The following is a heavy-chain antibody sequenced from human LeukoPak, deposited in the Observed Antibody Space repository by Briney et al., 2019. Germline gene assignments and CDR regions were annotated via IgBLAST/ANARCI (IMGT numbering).Heavy chain of an antibody. CDR1: GYTFTNYY. J-gene: IGHJ5*02. V-gene: IGHV1-46*01. CDR3: ARSDNMERTRTLWFGESFNWFDP. Sequence: ASVNVSCKASGYTFTNYYMHWVRQAPGQGLEWMGIINPSGGSTSYAQKFQGRVTMTRDASRSTVYMELSSLRSEDTAVYYCARSDNMERTRTLWFGESFNWFDPWGQGTLVTVSS. D-gene: IGHD3-10*01. CDR2: INPSGGST.